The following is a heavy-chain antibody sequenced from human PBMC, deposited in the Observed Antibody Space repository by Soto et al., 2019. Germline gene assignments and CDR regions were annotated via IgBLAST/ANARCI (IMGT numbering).Heavy chain of an antibody. CDR3: ARGLEGFTSGWYPTGDY. CDR1: GFTVSSNY. Sequence: VHLVESGGGLVQPGGSLRLSCAASGFTVSSNYMSWVRQAPGKGLEWVSVIYSGGSTYYADSVKGRFTISRDNSKNTLYLQMSSLRNEDTAVYYCARGLEGFTSGWYPTGDYWGQGTLVTVSS. CDR2: IYSGGST. J-gene: IGHJ4*02. D-gene: IGHD6-19*01. V-gene: IGHV3-66*01.